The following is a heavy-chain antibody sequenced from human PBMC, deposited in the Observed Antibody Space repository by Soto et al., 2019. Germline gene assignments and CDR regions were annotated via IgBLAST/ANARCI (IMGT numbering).Heavy chain of an antibody. D-gene: IGHD6-6*01. J-gene: IGHJ4*02. V-gene: IGHV4-61*01. CDR2: IYYNGNT. CDR1: GGSVNSDSYY. CDR3: ASEYSNSPAAFDH. Sequence: SETLSLTCIVSGGSVNSDSYYWSWIRQPPGKALEWIGYIYYNGNTNYNPSLKSRVTISVDTSRNQFSLNLSSVTAADTAVFYCASEYSNSPAAFDHWARGNLVTGSS.